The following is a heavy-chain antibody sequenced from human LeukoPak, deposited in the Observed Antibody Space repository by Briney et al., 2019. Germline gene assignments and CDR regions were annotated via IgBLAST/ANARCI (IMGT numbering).Heavy chain of an antibody. Sequence: PGGSLRLSCAASGFTFSSYAMSWVRQAPGKGLEWVSAISGSGGSTYYADSVKGRFTISRDNSKNTLYLQMNSLRAEDTAVYYCAKVPFDQQLAPNYYYYYGMDVWGQGTTVTVSS. V-gene: IGHV3-23*01. J-gene: IGHJ6*02. CDR3: AKVPFDQQLAPNYYYYYGMDV. CDR1: GFTFSSYA. D-gene: IGHD6-13*01. CDR2: ISGSGGST.